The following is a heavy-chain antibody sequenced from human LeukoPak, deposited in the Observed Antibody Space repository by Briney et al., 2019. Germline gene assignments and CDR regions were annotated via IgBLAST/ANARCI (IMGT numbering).Heavy chain of an antibody. CDR2: ISSDGRNI. CDR3: AKDKGNRYFDY. J-gene: IGHJ4*02. CDR1: GFTFSNFA. D-gene: IGHD3-16*02. V-gene: IGHV3-30*18. Sequence: PGESLRLSCAASGFTFSNFALSWVRQVPGKGLEWVAVISSDGRNIYYADSVKGRFIISRDTSRNILFLQMNGLRADDTAIYYCAKDKGNRYFDYWGQRTLVTISS.